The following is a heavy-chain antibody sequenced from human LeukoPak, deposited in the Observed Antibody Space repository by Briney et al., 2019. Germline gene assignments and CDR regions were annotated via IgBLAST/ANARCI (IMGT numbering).Heavy chain of an antibody. CDR3: AKGRGFSSWTIIDY. CDR2: IRYDGSNK. CDR1: RFTFSSYG. D-gene: IGHD6-13*01. J-gene: IGHJ4*02. V-gene: IGHV3-30*02. Sequence: GGSLRLSCAASRFTFSSYGMHWVRQAPGKGLEWVAFIRYDGSNKYYADSVKGRFTISRDNSKNTLYLQMNSLRAEDTAVYYCAKGRGFSSWTIIDYWGQGALVTVSS.